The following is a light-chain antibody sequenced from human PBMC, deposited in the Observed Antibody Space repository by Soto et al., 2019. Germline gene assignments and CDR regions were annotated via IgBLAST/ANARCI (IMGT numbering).Light chain of an antibody. J-gene: IGKJ5*01. CDR2: DAS. CDR3: QQSDSLPIT. Sequence: DIQMTQSPSSLSASVGDRVTITCRASQDISNYLNWYQQRPGKAPKLLIYDASNLERGVPSRFSGTRSGTHFTFTTTSLHPEVVATYYCQQSDSLPITFGQGTRLEI. CDR1: QDISNY. V-gene: IGKV1-33*01.